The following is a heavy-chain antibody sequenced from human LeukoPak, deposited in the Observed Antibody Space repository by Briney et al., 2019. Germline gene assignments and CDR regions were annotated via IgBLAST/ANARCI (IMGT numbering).Heavy chain of an antibody. D-gene: IGHD3-3*01. CDR1: GFTFSRYW. Sequence: PGGSLRLSCAASGFTFSRYWMSWVRQAPGKGLEWVANIKQDGSEKYYVDSVKGRFTISRDNAKNSLYLQMNSLRAEDTAVYYCARYVEFLWGQGTMVTVSS. V-gene: IGHV3-7*01. CDR2: IKQDGSEK. CDR3: ARYVEFL. J-gene: IGHJ4*02.